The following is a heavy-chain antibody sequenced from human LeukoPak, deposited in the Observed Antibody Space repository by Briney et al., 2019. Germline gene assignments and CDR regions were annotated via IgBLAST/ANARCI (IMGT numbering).Heavy chain of an antibody. D-gene: IGHD3-22*01. CDR3: ARSGYYDSSGYYSGYYYYMDV. Sequence: ASVTVSYKASGYTFTVYYMHWVRQAPGQGREGMGWINPNSGGTNYTQKFQGRVTMTRDTSISTAYMELSRLRSDDTAVYYCARSGYYDSSGYYSGYYYYMDVWGKGTTVTVSS. CDR1: GYTFTVYY. CDR2: INPNSGGT. J-gene: IGHJ6*03. V-gene: IGHV1-2*02.